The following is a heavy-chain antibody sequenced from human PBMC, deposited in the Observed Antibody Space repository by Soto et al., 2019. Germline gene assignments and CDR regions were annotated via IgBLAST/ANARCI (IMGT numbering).Heavy chain of an antibody. CDR3: ARPASGGLVPFDC. V-gene: IGHV4-39*01. D-gene: IGHD6-6*01. Sequence: QLQLQESGPGLVKPSETLSLTCTVSGASVSTSTDYWGWIRQPPGKGLEWIGSIYYSGSTYYNPSLKSRATISVDSSKNQFSLNLNPVTAADPSVYYCARPASGGLVPFDCWGQGTLVTVSS. J-gene: IGHJ4*02. CDR1: GASVSTSTDY. CDR2: IYYSGST.